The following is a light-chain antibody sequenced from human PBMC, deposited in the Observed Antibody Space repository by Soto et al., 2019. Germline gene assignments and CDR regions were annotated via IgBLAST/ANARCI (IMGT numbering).Light chain of an antibody. Sequence: EIVLMQSPGTLSLSPGERATLSCRASQSVSSSYLAWYQQKPGQAPRLLIYGASSRATGIPDRFSGSGSGTDFTLIISRLEPEDFAVYYCQQYGSSPRTFGQGTKVEIK. J-gene: IGKJ1*01. CDR2: GAS. CDR1: QSVSSSY. CDR3: QQYGSSPRT. V-gene: IGKV3-20*01.